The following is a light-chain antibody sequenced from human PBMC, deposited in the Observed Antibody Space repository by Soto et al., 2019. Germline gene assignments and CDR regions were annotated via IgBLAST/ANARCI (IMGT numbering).Light chain of an antibody. V-gene: IGKV1-39*01. Sequence: DIQMTQSPSSLSASVGDRVTITCRASQSINTFLNWYQQKPGNAPKLLIYAASSLQSGVPSRFSGSGSGTDFTLTISSLQPEDFATYYCQQSYDSPYTFGQGTKLEIK. J-gene: IGKJ2*01. CDR2: AAS. CDR1: QSINTF. CDR3: QQSYDSPYT.